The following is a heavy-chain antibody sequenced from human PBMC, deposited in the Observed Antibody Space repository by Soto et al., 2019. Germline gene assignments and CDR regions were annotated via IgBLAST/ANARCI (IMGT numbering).Heavy chain of an antibody. J-gene: IGHJ4*02. CDR2: IVPNVGTV. CDR1: GGTFSSFINYP. CDR3: ARRDTSGFLRYFDN. V-gene: IGHV1-69*06. D-gene: IGHD3-3*01. Sequence: ASVKVSCKSSGGTFSSFINYPINWVRQAPGQGLAWMGGIVPNVGTVNYAQKFRGKVTITADKSTGTAYMELSSLRSEDTALYYCARRDTSGFLRYFDNWGQGTQVTVSS.